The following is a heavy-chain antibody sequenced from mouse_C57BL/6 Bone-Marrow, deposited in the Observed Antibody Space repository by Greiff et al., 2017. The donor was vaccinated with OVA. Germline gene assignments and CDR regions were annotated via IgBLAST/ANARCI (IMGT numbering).Heavy chain of an antibody. J-gene: IGHJ3*01. CDR3: ARQAPPAY. CDR1: GFTFSSYG. CDR2: ISSGGSYT. V-gene: IGHV5-6*01. Sequence: EVMLVESGGDLVKPGGSLKLSCAASGFTFSSYGMSWVRQTPDKRLEWVATISSGGSYTYYPDSVKGRFTISRDNAKNTLYLQMSSLKSEDTAMYYCARQAPPAYWGQGTLVTVSA.